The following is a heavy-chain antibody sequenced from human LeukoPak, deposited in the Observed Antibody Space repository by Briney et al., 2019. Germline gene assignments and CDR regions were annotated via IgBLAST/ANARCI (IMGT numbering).Heavy chain of an antibody. Sequence: PGGSLRLSCAASGFTFSSYAMSWVRQAPGKGLEWVSAISGSGGSTYYADSVKGRFTISRDNSKNTLYLQMNSLRAEDTAVYYCAKGWWELPIPYRFDYWGQGTLVTVSS. J-gene: IGHJ4*02. V-gene: IGHV3-23*01. CDR2: ISGSGGST. D-gene: IGHD2-15*01. CDR3: AKGWWELPIPYRFDY. CDR1: GFTFSSYA.